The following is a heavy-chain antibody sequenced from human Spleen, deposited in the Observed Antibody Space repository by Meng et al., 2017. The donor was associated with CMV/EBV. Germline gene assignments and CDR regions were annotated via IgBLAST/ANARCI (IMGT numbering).Heavy chain of an antibody. J-gene: IGHJ4*02. CDR3: ARPYCGGDCYSDY. D-gene: IGHD2-21*01. CDR2: INHSGST. V-gene: IGHV4-34*01. CDR1: GGSFSGYY. Sequence: GSLRLSCAVYGGSFSGYYWSWIRQPPGKGLEWIGEINHSGSTNYNPSLKSRVTISVDTSKNQFSLKLSSVTAADTAVYYCARPYCGGDCYSDYWGQGTLVTVSS.